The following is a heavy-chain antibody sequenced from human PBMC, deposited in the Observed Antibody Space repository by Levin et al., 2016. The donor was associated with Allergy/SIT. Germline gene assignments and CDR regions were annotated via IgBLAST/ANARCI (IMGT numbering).Heavy chain of an antibody. D-gene: IGHD6-13*01. V-gene: IGHV1-46*01. Sequence: WVRQAPGQGLEWMGIINPSGGSTSYAQKFQGRVTMTRDTSTSTVYMELSSLRSEDTAVYYCARDEGQLVRPGFGYWGQGTLVTVSS. CDR3: ARDEGQLVRPGFGY. CDR2: INPSGGST. J-gene: IGHJ4*02.